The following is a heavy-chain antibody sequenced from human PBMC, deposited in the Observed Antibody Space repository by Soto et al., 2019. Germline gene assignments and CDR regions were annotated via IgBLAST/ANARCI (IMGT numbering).Heavy chain of an antibody. D-gene: IGHD2-15*01. CDR3: ARDDLEDTVLSAYYFDS. CDR2: IIAMFGTT. Sequence: HVQLVQSGAEVKKPGSSVRVSCKASGGTFRTSSFSWVRQAPGQGLEWMGGIIAMFGTTTYAPEFQGRLTITADESSHSVFMELSSLRPDDTAFYFCARDDLEDTVLSAYYFDSWGQGSLVVVSS. J-gene: IGHJ4*02. V-gene: IGHV1-69*01. CDR1: GGTFRTSS.